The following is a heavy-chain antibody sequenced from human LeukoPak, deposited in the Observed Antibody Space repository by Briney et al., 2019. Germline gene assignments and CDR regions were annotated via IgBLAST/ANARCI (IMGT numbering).Heavy chain of an antibody. J-gene: IGHJ4*02. CDR3: ARVQSTAAMFDYFDY. V-gene: IGHV3-21*01. Sequence: PGGSLRLSCAASGFTFSSYSMNWVRQAPGKGLEWVSSISSSSSYIYYADSVKGRFTISRDNAKNSLYLQMNSLRAEDTAVYYCARVQSTAAMFDYFDYWGQGTLVTVSS. CDR2: ISSSSSYI. CDR1: GFTFSSYS. D-gene: IGHD2-2*01.